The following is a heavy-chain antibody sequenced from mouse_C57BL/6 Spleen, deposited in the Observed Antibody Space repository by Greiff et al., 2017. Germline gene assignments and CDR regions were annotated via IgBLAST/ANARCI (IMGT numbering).Heavy chain of an antibody. J-gene: IGHJ2*01. D-gene: IGHD2-2*01. V-gene: IGHV1-4*01. CDR3: AREVKEGNYFDY. CDR2: INPSSGYT. Sequence: VKVVESGAELARPGASVKMSCKASGYTFTSYTMHWVKQRPGQGLEWIGYINPSSGYTKYNQKFKDKATLTADKSSSTAYMQLSSLTSEDSAVYYCAREVKEGNYFDYWGQGTTLTVSS. CDR1: GYTFTSYT.